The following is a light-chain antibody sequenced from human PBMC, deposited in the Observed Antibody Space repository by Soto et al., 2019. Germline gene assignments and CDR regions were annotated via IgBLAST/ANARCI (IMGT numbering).Light chain of an antibody. Sequence: IGLTPSTVTLSLSQGERVTLSCRASQRLSSNLAWYQQRPGQAPRLLIYGASIRATDIPARFIGSGSGTEFTLTISSLQSEDFAVYYCQQYNNWPRTFGQGTKVDIK. CDR2: GAS. J-gene: IGKJ1*01. CDR1: QRLSSN. V-gene: IGKV3-15*01. CDR3: QQYNNWPRT.